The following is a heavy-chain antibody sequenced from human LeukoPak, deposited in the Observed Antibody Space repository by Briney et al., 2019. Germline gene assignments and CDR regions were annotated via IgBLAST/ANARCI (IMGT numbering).Heavy chain of an antibody. Sequence: PGGSLRLSCAASGFTFSSYSMNWVRQDPGKGLEWVSYISSSSSTIYYADSVKGRFTISRDNAKNSLYLQMNSLRAEDTALYYCSEDNASSSWWYYFDYWGQGTLVTVSS. CDR3: SEDNASSSWWYYFDY. CDR1: GFTFSSYS. V-gene: IGHV3-48*01. D-gene: IGHD6-13*01. CDR2: ISSSSSTI. J-gene: IGHJ4*02.